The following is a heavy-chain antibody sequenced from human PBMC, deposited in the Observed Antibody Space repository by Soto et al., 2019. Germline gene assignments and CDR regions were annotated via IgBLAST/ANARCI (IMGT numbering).Heavy chain of an antibody. D-gene: IGHD2-21*02. Sequence: SETLSLTCAVYGGSFSGYYWSWIRQPPGKGLEWIGEINHSGSTNYNPSLKSRVTISVDTSKNQFSLKLSSVTAADTAVYYCARGISRVVTATPNGYYFDYWGQGTLVTV. CDR3: ARGISRVVTATPNGYYFDY. V-gene: IGHV4-34*01. J-gene: IGHJ4*02. CDR2: INHSGST. CDR1: GGSFSGYY.